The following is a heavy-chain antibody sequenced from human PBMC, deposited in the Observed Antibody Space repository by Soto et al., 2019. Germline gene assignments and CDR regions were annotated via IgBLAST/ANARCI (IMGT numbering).Heavy chain of an antibody. Sequence: ASVKVSCKASGYTFTGYYMHWVRQAPGQGLEWMGWINPNSGSTNYAQKFQGRVTMTRDTSISTAYMELSRLRSDDTAVYYCARDRHQIVLMVHGDYYGMDVWGQGTTVTVSS. CDR3: ARDRHQIVLMVHGDYYGMDV. CDR2: INPNSGST. J-gene: IGHJ6*02. V-gene: IGHV1-2*02. CDR1: GYTFTGYY. D-gene: IGHD2-8*01.